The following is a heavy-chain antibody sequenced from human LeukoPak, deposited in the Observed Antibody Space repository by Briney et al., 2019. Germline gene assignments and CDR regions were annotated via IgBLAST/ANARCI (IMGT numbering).Heavy chain of an antibody. CDR3: ARVGMISYSFDY. J-gene: IGHJ4*02. D-gene: IGHD2-21*01. CDR2: IKSDGNTT. CDR1: GFTFSSYW. V-gene: IGHV3-74*01. Sequence: GGSLRLSCVASGFTFSSYWMHWVRQAPGKGLVWVSRIKSDGNTTNYADSVKGRFTISRDNAKNTLYLQMNTLRAEDTAVYYCARVGMISYSFDYWGQGTLVTVSS.